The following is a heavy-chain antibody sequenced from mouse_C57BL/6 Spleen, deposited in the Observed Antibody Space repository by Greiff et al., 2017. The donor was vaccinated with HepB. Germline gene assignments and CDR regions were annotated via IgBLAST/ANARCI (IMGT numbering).Heavy chain of an antibody. CDR1: GYTFTSYW. D-gene: IGHD2-4*01. CDR3: AGREGYYYDYDQFAY. Sequence: VQLQQSGAELVKPGASVKLSCKASGYTFTSYWMHWVKQRPGRGLEWIGRIDPNSGGTKYNEKFKSKATLTVDKPSSTAYMQLSSLTSEDSAFYYCAGREGYYYDYDQFAYWGQGTLVTVSA. J-gene: IGHJ3*01. CDR2: IDPNSGGT. V-gene: IGHV1-72*01.